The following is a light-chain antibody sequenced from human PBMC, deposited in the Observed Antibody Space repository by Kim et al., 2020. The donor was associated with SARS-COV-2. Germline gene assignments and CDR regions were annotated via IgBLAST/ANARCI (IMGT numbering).Light chain of an antibody. V-gene: IGLV3-1*01. J-gene: IGLJ2*01. CDR2: HDS. CDR1: KLGDKY. Sequence: VSPGQTASITCSGGKLGDKYACWYQQKPGQSPVLVIYHDSKRPSGIPERFSGSNSGNTATLTISGTQAMDEADYYCQAWDSSTAVVFGGGTQLTVL. CDR3: QAWDSSTAVV.